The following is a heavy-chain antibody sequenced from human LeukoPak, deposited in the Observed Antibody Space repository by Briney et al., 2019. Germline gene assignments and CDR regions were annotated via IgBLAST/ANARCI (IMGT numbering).Heavy chain of an antibody. CDR3: ARAVGIAAAGTPFDP. D-gene: IGHD6-13*01. CDR2: INPSGGST. V-gene: IGHV1-46*01. Sequence: GASVKVSCKASGYTFTSYYMHWVRQAPGQGLEWMGIINPSGGSTSYAQKFQGRVTMTRDTSTSTVYMELSSLRSEDTAVYYCARAVGIAAAGTPFDPWGQGTLVTVSS. J-gene: IGHJ5*02. CDR1: GYTFTSYY.